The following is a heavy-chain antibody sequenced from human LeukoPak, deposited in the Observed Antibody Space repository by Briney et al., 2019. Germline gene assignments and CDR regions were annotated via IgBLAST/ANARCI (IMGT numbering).Heavy chain of an antibody. CDR3: ARQDSGYAFDY. CDR1: GYNFTNYW. D-gene: IGHD5-12*01. V-gene: IGHV5-51*01. CDR2: VYPGDSGT. J-gene: IGHJ4*02. Sequence: EFLKISCKGSGYNFTNYWIGWVRQMPGKGLGWMGIVYPGDSGTRYSPSFKGQVTISADKSISTAYLQCSSLKASDTAKYYCARQDSGYAFDYWGQGTLVTVSS.